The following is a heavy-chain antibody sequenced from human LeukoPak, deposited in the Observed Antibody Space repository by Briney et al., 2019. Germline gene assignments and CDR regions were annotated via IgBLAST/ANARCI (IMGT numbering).Heavy chain of an antibody. V-gene: IGHV4-39*01. D-gene: IGHD2-15*01. CDR2: IYYSGST. Sequence: SETLSLTCTVSGGSISSSSYYWGWIRQPPGKGLEWIGSIYYSGSTYSNPSLQSRVTISVDTSKNQFSLKLNSVTAADTAVYYCASFYCSGGSCYQYYSYYYMAVCGKGTTVTISS. CDR1: GGSISSSSYY. J-gene: IGHJ6*03. CDR3: ASFYCSGGSCYQYYSYYYMAV.